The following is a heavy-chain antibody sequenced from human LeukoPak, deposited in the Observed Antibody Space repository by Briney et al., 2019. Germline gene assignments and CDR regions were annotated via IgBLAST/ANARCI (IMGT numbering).Heavy chain of an antibody. CDR3: AKDLAAVAAKGGY. CDR1: GFTFGDYA. D-gene: IGHD6-19*01. V-gene: IGHV3-23*01. Sequence: GGSLRLSCTASGFTFGDYAMSWVRQAPGKGLEWVSAISGSGGSTYYADSVKGRFTISRDNSKNTLYLQMNSLRAEDTAVYYCAKDLAAVAAKGGYWGQGTLVTVSS. CDR2: ISGSGGST. J-gene: IGHJ4*02.